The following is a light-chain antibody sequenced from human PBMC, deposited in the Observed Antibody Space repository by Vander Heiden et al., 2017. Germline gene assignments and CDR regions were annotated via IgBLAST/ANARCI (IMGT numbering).Light chain of an antibody. V-gene: IGKV1-39*01. CDR2: AAS. CDR3: QQSYSTPRT. CDR1: QSISSY. J-gene: IGKJ1*01. Sequence: DIQMTQSPSSLSASVGDRATISCRASQSISSYLNWYQQKPGKAPKRLIYAASSLQSGVPSRFSGSGSGTDFTLNISSPQPEDFATYYCQQSYSTPRTFGQGTKVEIK.